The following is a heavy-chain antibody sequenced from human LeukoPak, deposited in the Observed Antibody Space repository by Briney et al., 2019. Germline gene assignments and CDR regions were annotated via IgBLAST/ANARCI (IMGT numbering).Heavy chain of an antibody. J-gene: IGHJ4*02. V-gene: IGHV4-4*07. CDR3: ARGTHFDY. CDR1: GGSISSYY. Sequence: SETLSFTCTVSGGSISSYYWSWIRKPAGKGLEWIGSIYTSGSTNYNPSLKSRVTMSVDTSKNQFSLKLSSVTAADTAVYYCARGTHFDYWGQGTLVTVSS. D-gene: IGHD1-14*01. CDR2: IYTSGST.